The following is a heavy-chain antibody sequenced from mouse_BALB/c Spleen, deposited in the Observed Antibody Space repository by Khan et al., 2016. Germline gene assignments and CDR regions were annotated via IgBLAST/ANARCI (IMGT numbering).Heavy chain of an antibody. J-gene: IGHJ2*01. V-gene: IGHV3-2*02. CDR1: GYSITSDYA. D-gene: IGHD1-1*01. CDR2: IRYSGST. Sequence: EVQLQESGPGLVKPSQSLSLTCTVTGYSITSDYAWNWIRQFPGNKLEWMVYIRYSGSTSYNPSLKSRISITRDTSKNQFFLQLNSVTTESTDMYFVAKDYYGSGYFDYWGQGTTLTVSS. CDR3: AKDYYGSGYFDY.